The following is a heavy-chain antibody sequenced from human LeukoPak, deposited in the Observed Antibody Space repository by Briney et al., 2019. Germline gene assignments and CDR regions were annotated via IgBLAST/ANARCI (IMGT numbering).Heavy chain of an antibody. D-gene: IGHD5-12*01. J-gene: IGHJ3*02. CDR1: GFTLSSYA. CDR3: AECGGYVLKTDAFDI. CDR2: ISGSGGST. Sequence: PGGSLRLSCSASGFTLSSYAMHWVRQAPGKGLEWVSAISGSGGSTYYADSVKGRFTISRDNSKNTLYLQMNSLRAEDTAVYYCAECGGYVLKTDAFDIWGQGTMVTVSS. V-gene: IGHV3-23*01.